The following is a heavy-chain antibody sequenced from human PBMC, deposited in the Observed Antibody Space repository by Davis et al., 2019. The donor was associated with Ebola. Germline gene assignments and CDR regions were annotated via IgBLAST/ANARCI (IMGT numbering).Heavy chain of an antibody. CDR2: ISGHSDNP. V-gene: IGHV1-18*01. CDR3: TRGPSYDSGVIGAFDI. Sequence: GGSLRLSCKASGYTFTRYGISWVRQAPGEGPEWMAWISGHSDNPKYAPKVQDRVTVTTDRSTHTAYLELRSLRSDDTAVYYCTRGPSYDSGVIGAFDIWGQGTTITVSS. CDR1: GYTFTRYG. J-gene: IGHJ3*02. D-gene: IGHD4-17*01.